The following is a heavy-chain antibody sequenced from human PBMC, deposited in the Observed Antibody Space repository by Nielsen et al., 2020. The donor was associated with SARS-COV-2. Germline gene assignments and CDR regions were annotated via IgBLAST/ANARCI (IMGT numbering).Heavy chain of an antibody. D-gene: IGHD4-17*01. Sequence: GESLKISCEAPGFTFSSYSMNWVRQAPGKGLEWVSVIYSGGSFSYHADSLKGRFTISRDDSKDTLYLQMNSLRAEDTAVYFCAKGPRGTVTTFFDSWGQGTLVTVSS. V-gene: IGHV3-23*03. J-gene: IGHJ4*02. CDR2: IYSGGSFS. CDR1: GFTFSSYS. CDR3: AKGPRGTVTTFFDS.